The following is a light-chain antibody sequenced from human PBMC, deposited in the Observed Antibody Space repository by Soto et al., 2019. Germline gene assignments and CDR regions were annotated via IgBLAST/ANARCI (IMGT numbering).Light chain of an antibody. CDR2: ADN. Sequence: QSVLTQPPSASGTPGQRVSISCSGSSSNIGSNSVQWHQQLPGTAPNLLIYADNQRPSGVPDRFSGSKSGTSASLAITGLQSGDEADYYCAAWDDSLNGFVFGTGNKVTV. CDR1: SSNIGSNS. CDR3: AAWDDSLNGFV. J-gene: IGLJ1*01. V-gene: IGLV1-44*01.